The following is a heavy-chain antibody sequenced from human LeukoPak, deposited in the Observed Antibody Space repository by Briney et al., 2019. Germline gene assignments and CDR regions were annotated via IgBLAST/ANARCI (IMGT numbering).Heavy chain of an antibody. CDR1: GFTFSSNY. Sequence: GGSLRLSCAASGFTFSSNYMHWVRQAPGKGLVWVSRINTDGSDTTYADFVKGRFTISRDNAKNTLYLEMNSLRAEDTAVYYCAKDSGGNQFSYYMDVWSKGTTVTVSS. V-gene: IGHV3-74*03. CDR3: AKDSGGNQFSYYMDV. J-gene: IGHJ6*03. CDR2: INTDGSDT. D-gene: IGHD4-23*01.